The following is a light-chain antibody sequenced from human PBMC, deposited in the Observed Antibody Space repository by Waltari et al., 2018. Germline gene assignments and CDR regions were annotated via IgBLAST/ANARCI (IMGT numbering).Light chain of an antibody. CDR3: HQSSKLPIT. V-gene: IGKV6-21*02. Sequence: EIVLTQSPDFQSVTPKEKVTITCRASQSIGRSLHWYQRKPGQSPNLLIKYASQSISEVPSRFSGSGSGTDFTLTITSLEAEDAATYFCHQSSKLPITFGQGTRLEI. CDR2: YAS. CDR1: QSIGRS. J-gene: IGKJ5*01.